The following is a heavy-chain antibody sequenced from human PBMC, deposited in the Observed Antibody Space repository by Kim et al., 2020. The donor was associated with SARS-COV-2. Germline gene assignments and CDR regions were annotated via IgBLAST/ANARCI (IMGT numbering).Heavy chain of an antibody. J-gene: IGHJ4*02. Sequence: DGSEKYYVDSVKGRFTISRDNAKNSLYLQMNSLRVEDTAVYYCARGNGGYWGQGTLVTVSS. CDR2: DGSEK. CDR3: ARGNGGY. D-gene: IGHD2-8*01. V-gene: IGHV3-7*03.